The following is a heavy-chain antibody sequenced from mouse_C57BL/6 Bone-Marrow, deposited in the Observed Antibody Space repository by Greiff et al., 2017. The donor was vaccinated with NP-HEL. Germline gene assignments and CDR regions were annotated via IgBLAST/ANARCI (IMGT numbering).Heavy chain of an antibody. J-gene: IGHJ1*03. V-gene: IGHV2-2*01. CDR2: IWSGGST. CDR1: GFSLTSYG. D-gene: IGHD1-1*01. CDR3: ASHYGSNYFDV. Sequence: VQLQESGPGLVQPSQSLSITCTVSGFSLTSYGVHWVRQSPGKGLEWLGVIWSGGSTDYNAAFISRLSISKDNSKSQVFFKMNSLQADDTAIYYCASHYGSNYFDVWGTGTTVTVSS.